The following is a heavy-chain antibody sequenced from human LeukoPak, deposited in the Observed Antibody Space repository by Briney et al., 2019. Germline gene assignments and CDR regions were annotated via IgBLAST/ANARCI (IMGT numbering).Heavy chain of an antibody. J-gene: IGHJ4*02. CDR1: GFTFSSYS. CDR2: ISSSSSYI. CDR3: ARISMVTRGFDY. V-gene: IGHV3-21*01. Sequence: GGSLRLSCAASGFTFSSYSMNWVRQAPRKGLEWVSSISSSSSYIYYADSVKGRFTISRDNAKNSLYLQMNSLRAEDTAVYYCARISMVTRGFDYWGQGTLVTVSS. D-gene: IGHD5-18*01.